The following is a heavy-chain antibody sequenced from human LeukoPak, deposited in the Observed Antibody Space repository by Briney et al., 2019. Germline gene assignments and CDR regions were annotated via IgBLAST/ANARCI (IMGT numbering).Heavy chain of an antibody. Sequence: PGGSLRLSCAASGFTFSSYWMHWVRQAPGKGLVWVSRINSDGSSTSYADSVKGRFTISRDNAKNTLYLPMNSLRAEDTAVYYCASGDYYYGMDVWGKGTTVTVSS. V-gene: IGHV3-74*01. CDR2: INSDGSST. CDR1: GFTFSSYW. J-gene: IGHJ6*04. CDR3: ASGDYYYGMDV. D-gene: IGHD3-16*01.